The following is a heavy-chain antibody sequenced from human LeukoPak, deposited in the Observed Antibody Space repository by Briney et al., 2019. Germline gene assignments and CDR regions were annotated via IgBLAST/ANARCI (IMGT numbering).Heavy chain of an antibody. CDR3: AKDLTVYSMIGNDI. V-gene: IGHV3-30*18. CDR2: ISYDGSNK. CDR1: GFTFSSYG. D-gene: IGHD3-22*01. Sequence: GGSLRLSCAASGFTFSSYGMHWVRQAPGKGLEWVAVISYDGSNKYYADSVKGRFTISRDNSKNTLYLQMNSLRAEDTAVYYCAKDLTVYSMIGNDIWGQGTMATVSS. J-gene: IGHJ3*02.